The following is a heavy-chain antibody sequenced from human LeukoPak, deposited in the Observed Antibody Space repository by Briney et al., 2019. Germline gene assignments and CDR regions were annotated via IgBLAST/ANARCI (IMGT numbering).Heavy chain of an antibody. D-gene: IGHD5-12*01. J-gene: IGHJ6*03. Sequence: PGGSLRLSCAAPGFTFSSYAMHWVRQAPGKGLEYVSAISSNGGSTYYANSVKGRFTISRDNSKNTLYLQMGSLRAEDMAVYYCARANGGYDFDYYYYYMDVWGKGTTVTVSS. CDR3: ARANGGYDFDYYYYYMDV. V-gene: IGHV3-64*01. CDR1: GFTFSSYA. CDR2: ISSNGGST.